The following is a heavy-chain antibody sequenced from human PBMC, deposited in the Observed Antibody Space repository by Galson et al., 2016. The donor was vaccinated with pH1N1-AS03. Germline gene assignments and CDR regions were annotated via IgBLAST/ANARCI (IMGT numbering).Heavy chain of an antibody. CDR3: ARDLRSDFGNNFLAGVQFGRY. J-gene: IGHJ4*02. CDR1: GYTFTNFG. CDR2: ISAYSGNT. V-gene: IGHV1-18*01. Sequence: SVKVSCKASGYTFTNFGVIWVRQAPGQGLEWVGWISAYSGNTNYAQSHQGRVSMTTDPSNNTVYMELTRLPSDDTAIYYCARDLRSDFGNNFLAGVQFGRYWGQGTLVTVSS. D-gene: IGHD4/OR15-4a*01.